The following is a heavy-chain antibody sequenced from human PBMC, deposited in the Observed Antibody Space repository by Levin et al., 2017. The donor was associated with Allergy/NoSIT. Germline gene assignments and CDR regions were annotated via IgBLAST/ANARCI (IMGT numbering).Heavy chain of an antibody. Sequence: AGGSLRLSCAVSGFTLSSHWMHWVRQAPGKRLVWVSRINSDGSTTGYADSVKGRFTISRDNAKNTLYLQMSSLRDDDTAMYYCVRNSALFTGPGDYWGQGTLVTVSS. CDR2: INSDGSTT. CDR1: GFTLSSHW. J-gene: IGHJ4*02. D-gene: IGHD1-14*01. V-gene: IGHV3-74*01. CDR3: VRNSALFTGPGDY.